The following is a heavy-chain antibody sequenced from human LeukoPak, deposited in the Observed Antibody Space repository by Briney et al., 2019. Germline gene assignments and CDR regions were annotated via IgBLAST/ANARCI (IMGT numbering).Heavy chain of an antibody. D-gene: IGHD3-10*01. Sequence: GGSLRLSCGASGLTVSSYGMSCVRQAPGKGLEWVSTIIGSAVNTYYADSVKGRFTISRDDSKNTVYLQMNSLRAEDTAVYSCAKYTSGTSYRGLDQWGQGTLVTVSS. J-gene: IGHJ4*02. CDR3: AKYTSGTSYRGLDQ. V-gene: IGHV3-23*01. CDR1: GLTVSSYG. CDR2: IIGSAVNT.